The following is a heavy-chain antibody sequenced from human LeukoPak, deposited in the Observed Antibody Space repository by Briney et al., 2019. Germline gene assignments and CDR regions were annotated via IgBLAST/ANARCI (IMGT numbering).Heavy chain of an antibody. Sequence: SETLSLTCTVSGGSISSSSYYWGWIRQPPGKGLEWIGSIYYSGSTYYNPSLKSRVTISVDTSKNQFSLKLSSVTAADTAVYYCARHSGVAPYYFDYWGQGILVTVSS. CDR1: GGSISSSSYY. V-gene: IGHV4-39*01. CDR3: ARHSGVAPYYFDY. D-gene: IGHD3-3*01. CDR2: IYYSGST. J-gene: IGHJ4*02.